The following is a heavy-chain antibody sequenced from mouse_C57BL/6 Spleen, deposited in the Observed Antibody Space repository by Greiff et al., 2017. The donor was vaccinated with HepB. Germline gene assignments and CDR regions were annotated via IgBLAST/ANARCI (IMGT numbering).Heavy chain of an antibody. CDR2: ISYDGSN. CDR1: GYSITSGYY. CDR3: ARVNYSWYFDV. V-gene: IGHV3-6*01. D-gene: IGHD2-12*01. Sequence: VQLQQSGPGLVKPSQSLSLTCSVTGYSITSGYYWNWIRQFPGNKLEWMGYISYDGSNNYNPSLKNRISITRDTSKNQFFLKLNSVTTEDTATYYCARVNYSWYFDVWGTGTTVTVSS. J-gene: IGHJ1*03.